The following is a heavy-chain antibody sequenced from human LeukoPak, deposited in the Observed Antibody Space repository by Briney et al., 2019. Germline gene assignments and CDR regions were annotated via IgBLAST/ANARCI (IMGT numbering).Heavy chain of an antibody. D-gene: IGHD4-23*01. CDR1: GYSISSGYY. V-gene: IGHV4-38-2*02. CDR3: ARVTRYGGNWFDP. Sequence: SETLSLTCTVSGYSISSGYYWGWIRQPPGKGLEWIGSIYHSGSTYYNPSLKSRVTISVDTSKNQFSLKLSSVTAADTAVYYCARVTRYGGNWFDPWGQGTLVTVSS. CDR2: IYHSGST. J-gene: IGHJ5*02.